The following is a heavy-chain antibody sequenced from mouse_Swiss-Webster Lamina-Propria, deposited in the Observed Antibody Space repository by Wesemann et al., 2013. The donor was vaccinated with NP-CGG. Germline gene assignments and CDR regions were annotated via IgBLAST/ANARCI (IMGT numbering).Heavy chain of an antibody. CDR3: ARVLLRYYFDY. J-gene: IGHJ2*01. Sequence: EVQLVESGGGLVKPGGSLKLSCAASGFTFSSYAMSWVRQSPEKRLEWVAEISSGGSYTYYPDTVTGRFTISRDNAKNTLYLEMSSLRSEDTAMYYCARVLLRYYFDYWGQGTTLTVSS. V-gene: IGHV5-9-4*01. CDR1: GFTFSSYA. D-gene: IGHD1-1*01. CDR2: ISSGGSYT.